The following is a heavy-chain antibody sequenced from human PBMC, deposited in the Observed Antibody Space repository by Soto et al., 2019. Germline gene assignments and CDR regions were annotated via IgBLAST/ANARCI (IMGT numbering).Heavy chain of an antibody. J-gene: IGHJ5*02. D-gene: IGHD2-2*01. CDR3: ARGRGYCSSTSCPGGGRGQQRQNGFDP. CDR2: MNPNSGNT. CDR1: GYTFTSYD. V-gene: IGHV1-8*01. Sequence: ASVKVSCKASGYTFTSYDINWVRQATGQGLEWMGWMNPNSGNTGYAQKFQGRVTMTRNTSISTAYMELSSLRSEDTAVYYCARGRGYCSSTSCPGGGRGQQRQNGFDPWGQGTLVTVSS.